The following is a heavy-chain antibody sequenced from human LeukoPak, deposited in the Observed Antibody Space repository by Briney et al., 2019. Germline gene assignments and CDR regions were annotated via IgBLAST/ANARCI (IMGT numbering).Heavy chain of an antibody. CDR2: ISSSSSYI. CDR1: GFTFRNYV. V-gene: IGHV3-21*06. Sequence: GGSLRLSCVASGFTFRNYVMSWVRQAPGKGLEWVSSISSSSSYIYYADSVKGRFTISRDNAKNSLSLQMNSLRAEDTAIYYCARDSYWLGGSIGAFDIWGQGTMVTVSS. CDR3: ARDSYWLGGSIGAFDI. D-gene: IGHD3-10*01. J-gene: IGHJ3*02.